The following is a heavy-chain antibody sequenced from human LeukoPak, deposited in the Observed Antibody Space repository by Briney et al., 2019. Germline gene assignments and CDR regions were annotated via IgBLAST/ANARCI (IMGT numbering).Heavy chain of an antibody. J-gene: IGHJ4*02. D-gene: IGHD3-9*01. CDR2: FDPEDGET. CDR3: ATVPRILRYFDWLSAGYFDY. CDR1: GYTLTELS. Sequence: ASVKVSCEVSGYTLTELSMHWVRQAPGKGLEWMGGFDPEDGETIYAQKFQGRVTMTEDTSTDTAYMELSSLRSEDTAVYYCATVPRILRYFDWLSAGYFDYWGQGTLVTVSS. V-gene: IGHV1-24*01.